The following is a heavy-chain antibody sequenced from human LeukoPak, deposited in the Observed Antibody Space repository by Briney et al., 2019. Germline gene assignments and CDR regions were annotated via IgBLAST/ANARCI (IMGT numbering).Heavy chain of an antibody. V-gene: IGHV3-21*01. CDR3: ARETTTIFGVVPYYYHY. D-gene: IGHD3-3*01. CDR2: ISTTSSYK. J-gene: IGHJ4*02. Sequence: GGSLRLSCAASGFTSGSYTMSWVRQAPGRGLEWVSSISTTSSYKYYADSVKGRFTISRDNAKNSLYLQMDSLRAEDTAVYYCARETTTIFGVVPYYYHYWGQGTLVTVSS. CDR1: GFTSGSYT.